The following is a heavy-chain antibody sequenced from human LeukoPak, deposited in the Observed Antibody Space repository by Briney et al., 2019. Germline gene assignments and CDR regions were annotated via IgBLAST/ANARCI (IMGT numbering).Heavy chain of an antibody. Sequence: SETLSLTCTVSGGSISSYYWSWIRQPPGKGLEWIGSIYYSGSTYYNPSLKSRVTISVDTSKNQFSLKLSSVTAADTAVYYCARVNGDIVVVVAASRPFQHWGQGTLVTVSS. V-gene: IGHV4-59*12. CDR2: IYYSGST. J-gene: IGHJ1*01. D-gene: IGHD2-15*01. CDR3: ARVNGDIVVVVAASRPFQH. CDR1: GGSISSYY.